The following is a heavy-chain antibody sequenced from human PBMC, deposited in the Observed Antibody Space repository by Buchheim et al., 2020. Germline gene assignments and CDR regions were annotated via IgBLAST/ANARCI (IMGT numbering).Heavy chain of an antibody. V-gene: IGHV3-7*01. CDR2: IKQDGSDK. J-gene: IGHJ4*02. D-gene: IGHD6-19*01. Sequence: EVQLVESGGGLVQPGGSLRLSCAASGYRFSDYWMNWVCQAPGKGLEWVANIKQDGSDKYYVDSVKGRFTISRDNAKNSLYLQMNSLRVEDTAVYYCARGTGWNPDYWGQGTL. CDR3: ARGTGWNPDY. CDR1: GYRFSDYW.